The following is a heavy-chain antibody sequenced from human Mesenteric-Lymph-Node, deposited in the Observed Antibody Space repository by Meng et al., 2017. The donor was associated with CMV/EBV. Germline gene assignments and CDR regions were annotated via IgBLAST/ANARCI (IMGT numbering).Heavy chain of an antibody. CDR3: AGYNWNYYFDY. V-gene: IGHV4-31*03. Sequence: CTVSGGCISSGDYYWSWIRQHPGKGLEWIGFIYYSGSTNYNPSLKSRVSISLDTSENQFSLKLGSVTAADTAVYYCAGYNWNYYFDYWGQGTLVTVSS. CDR2: IYYSGST. J-gene: IGHJ4*02. D-gene: IGHD1-7*01. CDR1: GGCISSGDYY.